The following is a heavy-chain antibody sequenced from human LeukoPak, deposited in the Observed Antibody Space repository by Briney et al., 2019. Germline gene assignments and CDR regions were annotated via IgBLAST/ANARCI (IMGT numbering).Heavy chain of an antibody. CDR2: IYPGDSDT. CDR3: ARHTFYYDSSGADAFDI. D-gene: IGHD3-22*01. J-gene: IGHJ3*02. Sequence: GESLKISCKGSGYSFTSYWIGWVRQMPGKGLEWMGIIYPGDSDTRYSPSFQGQVTISADKSISTAYLQWSSLKASDTAMYYCARHTFYYDSSGADAFDIWGQGTMVTVSS. CDR1: GYSFTSYW. V-gene: IGHV5-51*01.